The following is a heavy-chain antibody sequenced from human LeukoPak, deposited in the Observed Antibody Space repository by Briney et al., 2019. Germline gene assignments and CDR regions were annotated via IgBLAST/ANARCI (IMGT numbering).Heavy chain of an antibody. D-gene: IGHD6-19*01. J-gene: IGHJ4*02. CDR1: GFSLSTYW. CDR2: INPGGTET. V-gene: IGHV3-7*01. Sequence: PGGSLRLSCAASGFSLSTYWVTWVRQAPGTGLEWVANINPGGTETYYVEPVKGRFTISRDNAKNLVYLQMNSLRAEDSAVYHCGRFGYVAGVDLWGRGTLVTVSS. CDR3: GRFGYVAGVDL.